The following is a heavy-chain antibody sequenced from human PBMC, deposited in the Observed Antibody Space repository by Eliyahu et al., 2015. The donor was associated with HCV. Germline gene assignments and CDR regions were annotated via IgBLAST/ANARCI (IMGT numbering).Heavy chain of an antibody. J-gene: IGHJ5*02. CDR3: AREYSXSSFNWFDP. Sequence: RSSISXXXYADAXHGRFTISRGNAKNSLYLQMNSLRAEDTAVYXCAREYSXSSFNWFDPWGQGTLVTVSS. V-gene: IGHV3-21*01. D-gene: IGHD6-6*01. CDR2: RSSISXX.